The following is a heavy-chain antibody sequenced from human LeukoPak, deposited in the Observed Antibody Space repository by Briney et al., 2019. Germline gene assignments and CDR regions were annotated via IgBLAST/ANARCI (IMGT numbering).Heavy chain of an antibody. J-gene: IGHJ4*02. D-gene: IGHD6-19*01. CDR2: IYYSGST. Sequence: SETLSLTCTVSGGSISSYYWSWIRQPPGKGLEWIGYIYYSGSTNYNPSLKSRVTISVDTSKNQFSLKLSSVTPADTAVYYCARDRYSSGWYEGVDYWGQGTLVTVSS. V-gene: IGHV4-59*01. CDR1: GGSISSYY. CDR3: ARDRYSSGWYEGVDY.